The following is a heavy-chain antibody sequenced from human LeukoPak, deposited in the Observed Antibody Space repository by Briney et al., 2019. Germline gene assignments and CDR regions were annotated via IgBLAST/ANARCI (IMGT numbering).Heavy chain of an antibody. CDR2: INWNGGKT. CDR1: GFTFDDYG. J-gene: IGHJ6*03. CDR3: ARRRRSSDLVRDYCYYYMDV. D-gene: IGHD3-10*01. Sequence: GGSLRLSCAASGFTFDDYGMTWVRQAPGKGLEWVSGINWNGGKTDYADSVKGRFTISRDNAKNSLYLLMNSLRAEDTALYYCARRRRSSDLVRDYCYYYMDVWGKGTTVTVSS. V-gene: IGHV3-20*04.